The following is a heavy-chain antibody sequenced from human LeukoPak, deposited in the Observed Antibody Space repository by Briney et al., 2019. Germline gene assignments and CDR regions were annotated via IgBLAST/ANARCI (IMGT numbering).Heavy chain of an antibody. CDR1: GGSFSGYY. Sequence: PSETLSLTCAVYGGSFSGYYWSWIRQPPGKGLEWIGEINHSGSTNYNPSLKSRVTISVDTSKNQFSLKLSSVTAADTAVYYCARGLDSSGYYDYWGQGNLVTVSS. CDR2: INHSGST. CDR3: ARGLDSSGYYDY. D-gene: IGHD3-22*01. J-gene: IGHJ4*02. V-gene: IGHV4-34*01.